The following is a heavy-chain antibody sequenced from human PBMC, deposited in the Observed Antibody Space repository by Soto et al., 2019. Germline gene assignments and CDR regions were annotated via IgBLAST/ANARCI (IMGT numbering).Heavy chain of an antibody. CDR1: GYTFSNYG. CDR2: ISLYSDGT. J-gene: IGHJ5*02. CDR3: ARVVPGAEAWFGP. D-gene: IGHD2-2*01. V-gene: IGHV1-18*01. Sequence: QVQLVQSGGEVKRPWASVKVSCKTSGYTFSNYGITWVRQSPGQPLEWLGWISLYSDGTNYAQKFQGRVSMTTDTSTTTAYMELRSLRSDDTAVYYCARVVPGAEAWFGPWGQGPLVTVSA.